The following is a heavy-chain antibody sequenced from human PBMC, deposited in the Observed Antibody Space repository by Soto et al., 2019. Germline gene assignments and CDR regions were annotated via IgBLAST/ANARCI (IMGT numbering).Heavy chain of an antibody. Sequence: SVKVSCKASGSTFGSYAISWVRQAPGRGLEWMGGIIPIFGTANYAQKFQGRVTITADESTSTAYMELSSLRSEDTAVYYCARDRGDYYDTYNWFDPWGQGTLVTVSS. V-gene: IGHV1-69*13. J-gene: IGHJ5*02. D-gene: IGHD3-22*01. CDR3: ARDRGDYYDTYNWFDP. CDR2: IIPIFGTA. CDR1: GSTFGSYA.